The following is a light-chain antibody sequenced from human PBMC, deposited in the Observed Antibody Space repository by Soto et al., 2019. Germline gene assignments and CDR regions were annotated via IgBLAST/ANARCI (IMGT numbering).Light chain of an antibody. V-gene: IGLV4-60*03. Sequence: QSVLTQSSSASASLGSSVKLTCTLISGHSGYIIAWHQQQPGKAPRYLMKLEGSGNYNKGSGVPDRFSGSSSGADRYLTISNLQSEDEADYYCETWDTNIRVFGGGTKLTVL. CDR1: SGHSGYI. CDR2: LEGSGNY. CDR3: ETWDTNIRV. J-gene: IGLJ2*01.